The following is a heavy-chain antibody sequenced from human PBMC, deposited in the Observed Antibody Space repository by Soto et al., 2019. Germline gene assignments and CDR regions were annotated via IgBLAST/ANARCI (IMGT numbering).Heavy chain of an antibody. CDR2: ITGSGSDT. D-gene: IGHD2-2*01. CDR3: AKLGSSSWSPHYYFDY. J-gene: IGHJ4*02. Sequence: GGSLRLSCAASGFTFYNYAMGWVRQAPGKGLEWVSAITGSGSDTYYVDSVKGRFTISRDNSENTLYLQMNSLRAEDTAIYYCAKLGSSSWSPHYYFDYWGQGTLVTVS. V-gene: IGHV3-23*01. CDR1: GFTFYNYA.